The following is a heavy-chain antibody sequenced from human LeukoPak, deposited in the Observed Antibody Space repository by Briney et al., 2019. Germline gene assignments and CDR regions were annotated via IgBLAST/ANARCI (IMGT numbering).Heavy chain of an antibody. J-gene: IGHJ4*02. V-gene: IGHV3-23*01. D-gene: IGHD4-17*01. Sequence: GGSLRLSCAASGFTFSSYAMSWVRQAPGKGLEGVSAISGSGGSTYYADSVKGRFTIARDNSKNTLYLQMNSLRAERTAVYYCAKGYGDGTFDYWGQGTLVTVSS. CDR2: ISGSGGST. CDR1: GFTFSSYA. CDR3: AKGYGDGTFDY.